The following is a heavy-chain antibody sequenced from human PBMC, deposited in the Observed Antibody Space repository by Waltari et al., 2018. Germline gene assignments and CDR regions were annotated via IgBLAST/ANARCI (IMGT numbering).Heavy chain of an antibody. J-gene: IGHJ4*02. D-gene: IGHD6-13*01. CDR2: IYSGGST. V-gene: IGHV3-53*01. CDR1: GFTVSSNY. Sequence: EVQLVESGGGLIQPGGSLRLSCAASGFTVSSNYMSWVRQAPGKGLELVSVIYSGGSTYYADSVKGRFTISRDNSKNTLYLQMNSLRAEDTAVYYCALEVRQLIFSFDYWGQGTLVTVSS. CDR3: ALEVRQLIFSFDY.